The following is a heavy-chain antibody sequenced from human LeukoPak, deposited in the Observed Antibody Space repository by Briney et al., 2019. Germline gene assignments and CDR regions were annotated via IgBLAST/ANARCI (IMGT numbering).Heavy chain of an antibody. J-gene: IGHJ4*02. Sequence: ASVKVSCKASGGTFSSYSFTWVRQAPGQGLEWMGGIMPIFGTATYAQKFQGRVTITTDESTSTAYMEMKSLRSDDTAVYYCASFRQRADGQLVLFDYWGQGTLVTVSS. V-gene: IGHV1-69*05. CDR1: GGTFSSYS. CDR2: IMPIFGTA. D-gene: IGHD6-6*01. CDR3: ASFRQRADGQLVLFDY.